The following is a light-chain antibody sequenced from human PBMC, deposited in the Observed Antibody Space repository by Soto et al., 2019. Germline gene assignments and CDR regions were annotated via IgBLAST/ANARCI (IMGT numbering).Light chain of an antibody. CDR3: CSYAGSVIYVV. Sequence: QSALTQPASVSGSPGQSITISCTGTSSDVGSYNLVSWYQQYPGKAPKLIIYEVIKRPSGVSNRFSGSKSANTASLTISGLQAGDEADYYCCSYAGSVIYVVFGGGTQLTVL. CDR2: EVI. J-gene: IGLJ2*01. V-gene: IGLV2-23*02. CDR1: SSDVGSYNL.